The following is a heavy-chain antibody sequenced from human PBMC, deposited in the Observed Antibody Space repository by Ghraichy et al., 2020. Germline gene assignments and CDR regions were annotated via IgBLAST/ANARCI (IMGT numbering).Heavy chain of an antibody. D-gene: IGHD4-17*01. J-gene: IGHJ4*02. V-gene: IGHV3-7*03. CDR1: GFIFSSYW. CDR2: INQDESEK. Sequence: GGSLNISCAASGFIFSSYWMSWVRQAPGKGLEWVANINQDESEKYYVDSVKGRFTISRDNAKNSVYLQMNSLRAEDTAVYYCARENGYYGDYFDYWGQGTLVTVSS. CDR3: ARENGYYGDYFDY.